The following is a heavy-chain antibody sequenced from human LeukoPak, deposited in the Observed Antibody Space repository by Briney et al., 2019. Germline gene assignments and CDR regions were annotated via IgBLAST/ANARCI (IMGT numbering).Heavy chain of an antibody. Sequence: PSETLSLTCSFSIVSIKNYYWNWIRQSPGKGLQWIGYIYFTGSTDYNFSLKSRVTISLDTSENQFSLRLNSVTAADSAVYFCASSRGPSSSWSFDSWGQGILVTVSS. J-gene: IGHJ4*02. CDR2: IYFTGST. D-gene: IGHD6-13*01. CDR1: IVSIKNYY. V-gene: IGHV4-59*01. CDR3: ASSRGPSSSWSFDS.